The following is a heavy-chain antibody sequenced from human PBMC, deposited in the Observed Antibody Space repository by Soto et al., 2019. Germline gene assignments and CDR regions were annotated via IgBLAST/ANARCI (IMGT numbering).Heavy chain of an antibody. CDR3: ARYRVPAAMRRGWFDP. V-gene: IGHV1-8*01. CDR2: MNPNSGNT. J-gene: IGHJ5*02. D-gene: IGHD2-2*01. Sequence: QVQLVQSGAEVKKPGASVKVSCKASGYTFTSYDINWVRQDTGQGLEWMGWMNPNSGNTGYAQKFQGRVTMTRNTSISTSYMELSSLRSEDTAVYYCARYRVPAAMRRGWFDPWGQGTLVTVSS. CDR1: GYTFTSYD.